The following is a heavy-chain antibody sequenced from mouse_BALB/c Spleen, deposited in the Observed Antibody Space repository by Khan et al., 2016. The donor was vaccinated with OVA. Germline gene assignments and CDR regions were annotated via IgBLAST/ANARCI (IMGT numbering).Heavy chain of an antibody. CDR1: GYTFTSYV. D-gene: IGHD1-1*01. V-gene: IGHV1S136*01. J-gene: IGHJ3*01. CDR3: SPVGTYYLSFAY. Sequence: VQLQQSGPELVKPGASVKMSCKASGYTFTSYVMHWVKQKPGLGLEWIGYIYPFNDDTKYNEKFKGKATLTSDRSSSTAYMELRSLTSEDSAVYYCSPVGTYYLSFAYWGQGTLVTVSA. CDR2: IYPFNDDT.